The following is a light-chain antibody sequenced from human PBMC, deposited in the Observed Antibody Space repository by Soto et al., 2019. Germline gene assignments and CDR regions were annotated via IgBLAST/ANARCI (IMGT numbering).Light chain of an antibody. CDR2: GAS. J-gene: IGKJ1*01. CDR1: QSVSSSY. V-gene: IGKV3-20*01. Sequence: EIVLTQSPGTLSLSPGERATLSCRASQSVSSSYLAWYQQKPGQAPRLLIYGASSRATGIPDRFSGSGSGTDFTLTISILEPEHVAVYYCQQYGSSPVTFGQGTKVESK. CDR3: QQYGSSPVT.